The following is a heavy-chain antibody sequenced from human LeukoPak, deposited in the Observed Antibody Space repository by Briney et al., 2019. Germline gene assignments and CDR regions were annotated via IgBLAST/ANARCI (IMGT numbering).Heavy chain of an antibody. CDR2: IYYSGST. CDR3: ARVGDYGDYSFDY. D-gene: IGHD4-17*01. CDR1: GGSISSYY. V-gene: IGHV4-59*01. Sequence: KPSETLSLTCTVSGGSISSYYWSWIRQPPGKGLEWIGYIYYSGSTNYNPSLKSRVTISVDTSKNRFSLKLSSVTAADTAVYYCARVGDYGDYSFDYWGQGTLVTVSS. J-gene: IGHJ4*02.